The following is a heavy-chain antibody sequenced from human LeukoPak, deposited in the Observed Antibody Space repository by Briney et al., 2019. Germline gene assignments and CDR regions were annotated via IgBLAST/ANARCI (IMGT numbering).Heavy chain of an antibody. D-gene: IGHD3-22*01. CDR2: TSSSSSTI. CDR1: GFTFSSYS. CDR3: AGNSSGYYPDAFDI. V-gene: IGHV3-48*02. J-gene: IGHJ3*02. Sequence: GGALRLSCAASGFTFSSYSMNWVRHAPGKGLEWVSYTSSSSSTIYYADSVKGRFTISRDNAKNSLYLQMNSLRDEDTAVYYCAGNSSGYYPDAFDIWGQGTMVTVSS.